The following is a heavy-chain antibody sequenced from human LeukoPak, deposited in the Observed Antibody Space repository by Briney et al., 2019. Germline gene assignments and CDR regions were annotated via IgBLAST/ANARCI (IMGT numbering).Heavy chain of an antibody. V-gene: IGHV3-9*01. Sequence: GGSLRLSCAASGFSFCGYALHWARQAPGKGLEWVASISWNRGDIVHADSVKGRFTISRDNAKNSLYLQMDSLRTEDTALYYCVKSGGYATAIRYFDLWGRGTLVTVSS. CDR2: ISWNRGDI. CDR3: VKSGGYATAIRYFDL. CDR1: GFSFCGYA. J-gene: IGHJ2*01. D-gene: IGHD2-21*02.